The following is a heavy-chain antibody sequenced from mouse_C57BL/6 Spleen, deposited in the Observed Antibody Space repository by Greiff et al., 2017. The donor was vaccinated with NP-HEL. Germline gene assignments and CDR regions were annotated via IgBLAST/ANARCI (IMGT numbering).Heavy chain of an antibody. V-gene: IGHV1-69*01. Sequence: QVQLQQPGAELVMPGASVKLSCKASGYTFTSYWMHWVKQRPGQGLEWIGEIDPSDSYTNYNQKFKGKSTLTVDKSSSTAYMQLSSLTSEDSAVYYCASGGLRTWFAYWGQGTLVTVSA. D-gene: IGHD2-4*01. CDR1: GYTFTSYW. J-gene: IGHJ3*01. CDR3: ASGGLRTWFAY. CDR2: IDPSDSYT.